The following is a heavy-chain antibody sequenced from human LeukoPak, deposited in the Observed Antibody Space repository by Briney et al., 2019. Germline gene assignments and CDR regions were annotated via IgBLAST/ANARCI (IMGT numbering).Heavy chain of an antibody. J-gene: IGHJ4*02. CDR1: GFTVSSNY. V-gene: IGHV3-53*01. CDR3: ASRIATAGSVDY. Sequence: GGSLRLSCVASGFTVSSNYMGWVRQAPGKGLEWVSVIYSSGSTYYADSVKGRFTISRDNSKNTLHLQMNTLRAEDTAVYYCASRIATAGSVDYWGQGTLVTVSS. CDR2: IYSSGST. D-gene: IGHD6-13*01.